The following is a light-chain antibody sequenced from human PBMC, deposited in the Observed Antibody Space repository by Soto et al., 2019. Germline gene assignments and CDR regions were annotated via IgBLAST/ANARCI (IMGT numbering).Light chain of an antibody. Sequence: SYELTQPPSVSVAPGQTARITCGGNNIGSKSVHWHQQKPGQAPVLVVYDDSGRPSGIPERFSGSNSRNTATLSVSRVEAGDEADYYCQVWDSSSDHVVFGGGTQPTVL. CDR1: NIGSKS. V-gene: IGLV3-21*02. J-gene: IGLJ2*01. CDR3: QVWDSSSDHVV. CDR2: DDS.